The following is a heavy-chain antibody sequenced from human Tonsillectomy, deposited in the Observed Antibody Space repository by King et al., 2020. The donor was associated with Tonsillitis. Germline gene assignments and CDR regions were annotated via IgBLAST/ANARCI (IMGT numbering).Heavy chain of an antibody. CDR3: ARSHINSGYYHWGDYFDY. V-gene: IGHV4-39*01. CDR2: IYYSART. CDR1: GDSVSSSDYS. D-gene: IGHD5-12*01. Sequence: QLQESGPGLVKPSETLSLTCTVSGDSVSSSDYSWGWIRQPPGKGLEWIGNIYYSARTYYNTSLKSRVTISVDTSKNQFSLKLNSVTAADTAVYYCARSHINSGYYHWGDYFDYWGQGTLVTVSS. J-gene: IGHJ4*02.